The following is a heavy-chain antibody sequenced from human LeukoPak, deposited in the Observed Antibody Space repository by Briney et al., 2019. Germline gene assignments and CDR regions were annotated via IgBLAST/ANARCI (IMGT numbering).Heavy chain of an antibody. CDR3: ARDVEYTSSLSIDY. J-gene: IGHJ4*02. V-gene: IGHV3-21*06. D-gene: IGHD6-6*01. CDR1: GFTLSRYR. CDR2: IIIGGAYI. Sequence: GGSLRLSCAASGFTLSRYRMNGVGQAPGRGREGVSSIIIGGAYINYGDSVKGRLIIYRDKGKNSLYQQMNSLTAEDTAVYYCARDVEYTSSLSIDYWGQGTLVTVSS.